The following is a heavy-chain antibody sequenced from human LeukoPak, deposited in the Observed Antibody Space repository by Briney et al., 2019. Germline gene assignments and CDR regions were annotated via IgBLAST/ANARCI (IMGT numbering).Heavy chain of an antibody. CDR1: GFTFSTYG. Sequence: QSGGSLRLSCAASGFTFSTYGMHWVRQAPGKGLEWVAFIRYDGSNKYYADSVKGRFTLSRDNSKNTLYLQMNSLRGEDTAVYYCAKDSNRWELHGDYFDDWGQGTLVTVSS. CDR2: IRYDGSNK. V-gene: IGHV3-30*02. D-gene: IGHD1-26*01. CDR3: AKDSNRWELHGDYFDD. J-gene: IGHJ4*02.